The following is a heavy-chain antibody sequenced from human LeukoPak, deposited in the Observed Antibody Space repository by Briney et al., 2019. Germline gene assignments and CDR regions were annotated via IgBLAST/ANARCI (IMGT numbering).Heavy chain of an antibody. J-gene: IGHJ4*02. CDR2: ISYSGGST. Sequence: GGSLRLSCAASGFTFSSYAMSWVRQAPGKGLEWVSAISYSGGSTYYADSVKGRFTISRDNSKNTLYLQMNSLRAEDTAVYYCASSNWWTVGYFDYWGQGTLVTVSS. CDR1: GFTFSSYA. CDR3: ASSNWWTVGYFDY. V-gene: IGHV3-23*01. D-gene: IGHD6-13*01.